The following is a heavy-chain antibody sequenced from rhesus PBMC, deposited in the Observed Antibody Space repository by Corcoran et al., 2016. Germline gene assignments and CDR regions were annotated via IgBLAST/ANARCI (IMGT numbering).Heavy chain of an antibody. J-gene: IGHJ2*01. Sequence: QVTLKESGPALVKPTQTLTLTCTFSGFSISTSGMGVGWIRQPPGKALEWLALIYWDDDKYYSTSQKSRLTISKDTSKNQVVLTMTNMDPVDTATYYCARKGNTAWYFDLWGPGTPITISS. D-gene: IGHD4-23*01. CDR3: ARKGNTAWYFDL. V-gene: IGHV2-174*01. CDR2: IYWDDDK. CDR1: GFSISTSGMG.